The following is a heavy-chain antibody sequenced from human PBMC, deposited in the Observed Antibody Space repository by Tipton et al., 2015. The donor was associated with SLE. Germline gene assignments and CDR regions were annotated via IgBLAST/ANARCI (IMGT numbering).Heavy chain of an antibody. D-gene: IGHD5-24*01. V-gene: IGHV3-21*03. CDR2: ISSSSSYI. CDR3: ARVGGGTVEMATMYYFDY. J-gene: IGHJ4*02. CDR1: RFTFSSYS. Sequence: GSLRLSCAASRFTFSSYSMNWVRQAPGKGLEWVSSISSSSSYIYYADSVKGRFTISRDNAKNSLYLQMNSLRAEDTAVYYCARVGGGTVEMATMYYFDYWGQGTLVTVSS.